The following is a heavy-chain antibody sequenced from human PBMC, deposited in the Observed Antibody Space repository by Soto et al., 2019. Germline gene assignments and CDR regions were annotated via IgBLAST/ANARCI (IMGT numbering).Heavy chain of an antibody. J-gene: IGHJ2*01. V-gene: IGHV3-11*05. D-gene: IGHD3-10*01. Sequence: QVQLVESGGGLVKPGGSLRLSCAASGFTFSDYYMSWIRQAPGKGLERVSKISSSRSYTNYADAVKGRFTISRDNAKNSLYLQMNSLRAEDTAVYYCARVPNYYVDLWGRGTLVTVSS. CDR3: ARVPNYYVDL. CDR1: GFTFSDYY. CDR2: ISSSRSYT.